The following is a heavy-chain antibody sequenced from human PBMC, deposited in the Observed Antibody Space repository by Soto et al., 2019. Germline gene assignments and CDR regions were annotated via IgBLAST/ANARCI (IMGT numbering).Heavy chain of an antibody. CDR3: EIERYCSSGSCSLDSHLYFIIYV. D-gene: IGHD2-15*01. V-gene: IGHV1-18*01. CDR2: ISAYNGKT. CDR1: GYTFTRYG. Sequence: VSVQVSCTASGYTFTRYGISWVRQAPGQGLEWMGWISAYNGKTNYAQKFQGRVTMTTDTSTSTAYMELRRLTSDDTAVYYCEIERYCSSGSCSLDSHLYFIIYVWSQRATVTVSS. J-gene: IGHJ6*02.